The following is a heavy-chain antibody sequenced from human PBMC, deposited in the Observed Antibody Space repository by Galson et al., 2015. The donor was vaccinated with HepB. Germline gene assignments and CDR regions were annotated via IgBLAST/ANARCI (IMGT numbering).Heavy chain of an antibody. D-gene: IGHD3-3*01. CDR3: TRRDDFWSGSSDY. Sequence: CAASGFTFSGSSVHWVRQASGKGLEWVGRIRSKPNNYATAYAASVKGRFTISRDDSKNTAYLQMNSLKTEDTAVYYCTRRDDFWSGSSDYWGQGTLVTVSS. CDR2: IRSKPNNYAT. V-gene: IGHV3-73*01. J-gene: IGHJ4*02. CDR1: GFTFSGSS.